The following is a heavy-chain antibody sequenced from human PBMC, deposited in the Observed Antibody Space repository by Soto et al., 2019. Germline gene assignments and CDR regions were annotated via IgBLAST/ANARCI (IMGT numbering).Heavy chain of an antibody. CDR1: GLSFSSSW. CDR2: INLDGREK. CDR3: ARDPYFGAFDM. J-gene: IGHJ3*02. Sequence: EVLLVESGGDLVQPGGSLRLSCEASGLSFSSSWMTWVRQPPGKGLEWVAEINLDGREKYYVDSVKGRFTISRDNARNSLYLQMSSLRVEDTAVYYCARDPYFGAFDMWGQGTMVTVSS. D-gene: IGHD3-10*01. V-gene: IGHV3-7*01.